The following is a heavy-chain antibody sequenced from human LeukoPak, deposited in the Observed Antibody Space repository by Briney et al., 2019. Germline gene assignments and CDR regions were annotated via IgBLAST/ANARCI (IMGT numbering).Heavy chain of an antibody. CDR1: GFTFSSYW. J-gene: IGHJ2*01. CDR2: INSDGSST. Sequence: PGGSLRLSCAASGFTFSSYWMHWVRQAPGKGLVWVSRINSDGSSTSYADSVKGRFTISRDNAKNTLYLQMNSLRAEDTAVYYCARDHLSYDYVWGSYRDNWYFDLWGRGTLVTVSS. V-gene: IGHV3-74*01. CDR3: ARDHLSYDYVWGSYRDNWYFDL. D-gene: IGHD3-16*02.